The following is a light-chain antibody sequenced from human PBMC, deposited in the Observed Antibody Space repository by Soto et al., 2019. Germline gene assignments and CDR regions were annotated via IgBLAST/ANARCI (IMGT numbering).Light chain of an antibody. CDR3: LQDYNYPYT. CDR1: QGIGVR. J-gene: IGKJ2*01. V-gene: IGKV1-6*02. Sequence: IQMTQSPSSLSASIGDRVTITCRASQGIGVRLAWFQQKPGKAPQYLIYAASSLQSGVPTRFRGSGSGTDFTLTISSLQPEDFATYYCLQDYNYPYTFGQGTKVDIK. CDR2: AAS.